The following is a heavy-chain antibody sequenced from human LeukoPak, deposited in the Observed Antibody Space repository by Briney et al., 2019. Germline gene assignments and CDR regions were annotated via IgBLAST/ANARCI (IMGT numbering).Heavy chain of an antibody. Sequence: GGSLRLSCAASGFTFDDYAMHWVRQAPGKGLEWVSLISWDGGSTYYADSVKGRFTISRDNSKNSLYLQMNSLRAEDTALYYCAKGARGGWYGGFDPWGQGTLVTVSS. CDR2: ISWDGGST. CDR1: GFTFDDYA. D-gene: IGHD6-19*01. J-gene: IGHJ5*02. V-gene: IGHV3-43D*03. CDR3: AKGARGGWYGGFDP.